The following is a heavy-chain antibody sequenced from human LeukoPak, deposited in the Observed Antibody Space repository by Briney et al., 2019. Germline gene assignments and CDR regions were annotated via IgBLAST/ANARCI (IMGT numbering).Heavy chain of an antibody. CDR3: ARDRVSYCSGGSCSPNDY. CDR2: ISYDGRNK. V-gene: IGHV3-30*04. J-gene: IGHJ4*02. Sequence: PGRSLRLSCAASGFTFSSYAMHWVRQAPGKGLEWVAVISYDGRNKYYADSVKGRFTISRDNSKNTLYLQMNSLRAEDTAVYYCARDRVSYCSGGSCSPNDYWGQGTLVTVSS. CDR1: GFTFSSYA. D-gene: IGHD2-15*01.